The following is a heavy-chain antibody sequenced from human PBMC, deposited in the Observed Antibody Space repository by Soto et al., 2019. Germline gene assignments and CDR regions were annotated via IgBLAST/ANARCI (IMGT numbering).Heavy chain of an antibody. CDR2: RSYDGSNK. Sequence: QVQLVESGGGVVQPGRSLRLSCAASGFTFSSYAMHWVRQAPGKGLEWVAVRSYDGSNKYYADSVKGRFTISRANSKNTLYLQMNSLRAEDTAVFYCAREGNTGYYFHGLDVWGQGTTVTVSS. J-gene: IGHJ6*01. CDR3: AREGNTGYYFHGLDV. V-gene: IGHV3-30-3*01. D-gene: IGHD3-10*01. CDR1: GFTFSSYA.